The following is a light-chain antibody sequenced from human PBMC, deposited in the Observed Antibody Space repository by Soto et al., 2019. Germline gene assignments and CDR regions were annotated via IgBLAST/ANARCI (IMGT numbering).Light chain of an antibody. V-gene: IGLV3-21*02. CDR1: NIGSKS. J-gene: IGLJ2*01. CDR2: DDS. Sequence: SYELTQPPSVSVAPGQTARITCGGNNIGSKSVHWYQQKPRQAPVLVVYDDSDRPSGIPERFSGSNSGNTATLTISRVEAGDEADYYCQVWDSSSDHLVFGGGTQLTVL. CDR3: QVWDSSSDHLV.